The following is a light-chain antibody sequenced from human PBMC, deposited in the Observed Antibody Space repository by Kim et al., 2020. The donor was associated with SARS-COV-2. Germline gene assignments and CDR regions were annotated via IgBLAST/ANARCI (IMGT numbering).Light chain of an antibody. CDR1: QSVSSSY. J-gene: IGKJ1*01. CDR3: HQYGNSVT. V-gene: IGKV3-20*01. Sequence: EIVLTQSPGTLSLSPGERATLSCRASQSVSSSYLAWYQQKPGQAPRLLIYGASSRATGIPDRFSGSGSGTDFTLTISRLEPEDFAVYHCHQYGNSVTFGQGTKLEI. CDR2: GAS.